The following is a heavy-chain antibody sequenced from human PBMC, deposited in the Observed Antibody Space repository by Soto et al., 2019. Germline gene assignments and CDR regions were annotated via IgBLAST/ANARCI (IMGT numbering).Heavy chain of an antibody. CDR2: IAWNSDII. CDR1: GVSCEDYA. J-gene: IGHJ6*02. CDR3: SMVHYGPAPNGMDV. Sequence: GGSLRLSCAASGVSCEDYAMHWVRQAPGKGLEWVSGIAWNSDIIGYADSVKGRFTISRDNGKNSLYLQMNSLRPEDTALYYCSMVHYGPAPNGMDVCGQGTTLTGFS. D-gene: IGHD3-10*01. V-gene: IGHV3-9*01.